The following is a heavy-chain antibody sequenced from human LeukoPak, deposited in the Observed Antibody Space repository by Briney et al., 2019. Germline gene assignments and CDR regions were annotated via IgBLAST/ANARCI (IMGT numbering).Heavy chain of an antibody. D-gene: IGHD3-3*01. CDR1: GFTFSSYS. Sequence: PGGSLRLSCAASGFTFSSYSMNWVRQAPGKGLEWVAFIRYDGSNKYYADSVKGRFTISRDNSKNTLYLQMNSLRAEDTAVYYCAKEAHHDFFGEYWGQGTLVTVSS. J-gene: IGHJ4*02. CDR2: IRYDGSNK. CDR3: AKEAHHDFFGEY. V-gene: IGHV3-30*02.